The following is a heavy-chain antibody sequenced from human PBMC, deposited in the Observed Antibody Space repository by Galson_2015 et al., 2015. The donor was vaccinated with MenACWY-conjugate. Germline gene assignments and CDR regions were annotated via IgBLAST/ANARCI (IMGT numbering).Heavy chain of an antibody. D-gene: IGHD6-13*01. CDR3: ASRDSSSWYRQYFHH. Sequence: SLRLSCAASGFTFSSYRMNWVRQAPGTGLEWVSYISDSSSTKNYAGSVKGRFTISRDNAKNSLYLQMNSLGAEDTAVYYCASRDSSSWYRQYFHHWGQGTLVTVSS. CDR1: GFTFSSYR. CDR2: ISDSSSTK. J-gene: IGHJ1*01. V-gene: IGHV3-48*01.